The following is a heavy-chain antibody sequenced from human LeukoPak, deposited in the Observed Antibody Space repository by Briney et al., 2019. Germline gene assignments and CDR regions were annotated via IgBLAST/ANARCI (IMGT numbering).Heavy chain of an antibody. CDR1: GGSISTYC. D-gene: IGHD3-10*01. V-gene: IGHV4-4*07. CDR3: ARRYYNLGSFPFDF. Sequence: PSETLSLTCTVSGGSISTYCWNWVRQPAGKGLEWIGRIQTSGSANYNPSLKSRVTMSVDTSKNQFSLNLSSVTAADTAVYYCARRYYNLGSFPFDFWGQGTLVTVSS. J-gene: IGHJ4*02. CDR2: IQTSGSA.